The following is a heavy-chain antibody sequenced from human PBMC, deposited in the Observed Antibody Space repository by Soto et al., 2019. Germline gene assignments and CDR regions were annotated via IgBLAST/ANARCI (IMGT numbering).Heavy chain of an antibody. CDR2: ISGGGGST. V-gene: IGHV3-23*01. J-gene: IGHJ6*02. CDR3: AKGAAAGFYYYYGMDV. Sequence: GGSLRLSCTASGFTFSSYAMSWVRQAPGKGLEWVSAISGGGGSTYYADSVKGRFTISRDNSKNTLYLQMNSLRAEDTAVYYCAKGAAAGFYYYYGMDVWGQGTTVTVSS. D-gene: IGHD6-13*01. CDR1: GFTFSSYA.